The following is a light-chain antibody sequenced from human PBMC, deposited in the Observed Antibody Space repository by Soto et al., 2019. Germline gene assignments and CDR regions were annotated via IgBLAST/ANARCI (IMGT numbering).Light chain of an antibody. V-gene: IGKV3-20*01. CDR3: QQYGSSPGT. Sequence: EIVLTQSPGTLSLSPGERATLSCRASQRVSGNYLAWYQQKPGQAPRLLIYHASHRATGIPDRVSGSGSGADFTLTSSRLEPEAFAVFYCQQYGSSPGTFGQGTKVDIK. CDR2: HAS. J-gene: IGKJ1*01. CDR1: QRVSGNY.